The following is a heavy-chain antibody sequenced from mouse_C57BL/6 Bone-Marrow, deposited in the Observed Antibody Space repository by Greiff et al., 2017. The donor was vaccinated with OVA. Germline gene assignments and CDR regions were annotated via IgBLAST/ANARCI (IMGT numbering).Heavy chain of an antibody. CDR3: ARYPYYYGSSYDYYAMEY. CDR1: GYTFTDYN. J-gene: IGHJ4*01. Sequence: EVQLQQSGPELVKPGASVKLPCKASGYTFTDYNMDWVKQSHGKSLEWIGDINPNTGGTIYNQKFKGKATLTVDKSSSTAYMELRSLTSEDTAVYYCARYPYYYGSSYDYYAMEYWGQGTSGTVSS. D-gene: IGHD1-1*01. CDR2: INPNTGGT. V-gene: IGHV1-18*01.